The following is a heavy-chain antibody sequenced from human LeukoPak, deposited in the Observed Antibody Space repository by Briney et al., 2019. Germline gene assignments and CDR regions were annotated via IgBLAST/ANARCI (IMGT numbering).Heavy chain of an antibody. CDR1: GFTFSSYG. CDR3: AKDYSSVYYFDY. Sequence: PGRSLRLSCAASGFTFSSYGMHWVRQAPAKGLEWVAVISYDGSNKYYADSVKGRFTISRDNSKNTLYLQMNSLRAEDTAVYYCAKDYSSVYYFDYWGQGTLVTVSS. D-gene: IGHD6-19*01. CDR2: ISYDGSNK. V-gene: IGHV3-30*18. J-gene: IGHJ4*02.